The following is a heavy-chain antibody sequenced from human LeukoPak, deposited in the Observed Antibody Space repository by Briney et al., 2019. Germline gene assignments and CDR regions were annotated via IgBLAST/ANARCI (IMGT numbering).Heavy chain of an antibody. Sequence: SETLSLTCAVSGGSFSGYYWTWIRHPPGRGLEWIGEINHSGSTNYNPSLKSRVTISVDTSKKQFSLKLSSVTAADTALYYCARGICGDPEGSYGGEGTLVTVSS. CDR2: INHSGST. D-gene: IGHD4-17*01. J-gene: IGHJ4*02. CDR3: ARGICGDPEGSY. CDR1: GGSFSGYY. V-gene: IGHV4-34*01.